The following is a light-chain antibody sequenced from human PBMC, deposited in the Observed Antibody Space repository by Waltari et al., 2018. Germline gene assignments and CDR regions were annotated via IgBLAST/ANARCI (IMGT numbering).Light chain of an antibody. CDR1: QSINSNY. J-gene: IGKJ2*01. Sequence: TQSPGTLSLSPGERATLSCRASQSINSNYVAWYQQKPGQAPRLLIYGASSRATGVPDRISGSGSGTDFTLTISRLEPEDFAVYYCQLYGSSTLYTFGQGTKLEIK. CDR3: QLYGSSTLYT. V-gene: IGKV3-20*01. CDR2: GAS.